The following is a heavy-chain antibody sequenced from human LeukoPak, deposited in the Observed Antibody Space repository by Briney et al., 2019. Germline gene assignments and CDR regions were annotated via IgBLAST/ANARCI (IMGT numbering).Heavy chain of an antibody. CDR1: GGSFSGYY. V-gene: IGHV4-34*01. CDR2: INHSGST. J-gene: IGHJ4*02. CDR3: ARVIGGYSYGHLDY. Sequence: SETLSLTCAVYGGSFSGYYWSWIRQPPGKGLEWIGEINHSGSTNYNPSLKSRVTISEDTSKNQFSLKLSSVTAADTAVYYCARVIGGYSYGHLDYWGQGTLVTVSS. D-gene: IGHD5-18*01.